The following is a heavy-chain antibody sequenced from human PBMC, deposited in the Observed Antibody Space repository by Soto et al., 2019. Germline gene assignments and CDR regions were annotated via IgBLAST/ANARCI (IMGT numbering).Heavy chain of an antibody. CDR3: TIEGAYPGPDFDY. J-gene: IGHJ4*02. D-gene: IGHD3-16*01. CDR1: GYTFTDYY. CDR2: INPNSGVT. V-gene: IGHV1-2*04. Sequence: ASVKVSCKASGYTFTDYYVHWVRQAPGQGLEWMGWINPNSGVTNYAQKFQGWVTLTRDTSGSTAYMELNSLKTDDTAVYYCTIEGAYPGPDFDYWGQGTLVTVSS.